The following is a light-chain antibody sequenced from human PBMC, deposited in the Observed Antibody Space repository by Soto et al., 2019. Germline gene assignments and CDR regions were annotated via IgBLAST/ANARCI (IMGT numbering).Light chain of an antibody. CDR1: QDISNY. Sequence: DIQMTQSPSSMSASVGDRVTITCQASQDISNYLNWYQQKPGKAPKLLIYXASNLETGVPSRFSGSGSGTDFTFTISSLQPEDIATYYCQQYDNLPPGITFGQGTRLEIK. CDR3: QQYDNLPPGIT. J-gene: IGKJ5*01. CDR2: XAS. V-gene: IGKV1-33*01.